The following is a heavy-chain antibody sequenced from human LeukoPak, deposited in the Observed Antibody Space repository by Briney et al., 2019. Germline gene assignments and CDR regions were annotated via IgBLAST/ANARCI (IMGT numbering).Heavy chain of an antibody. V-gene: IGHV3-21*04. Sequence: PGGSLRLSCAASGFTISSYNMNWVRQAPGKGLEWVSSISSSSDFIYYADSVKGRFTISRDNSKNTLYLQMNSLRAEDTAVYYCAKVPPLYYYDSSGYYSWGQGTLVTVSS. CDR3: AKVPPLYYYDSSGYYS. CDR1: GFTISSYN. J-gene: IGHJ4*02. D-gene: IGHD3-22*01. CDR2: ISSSSDFI.